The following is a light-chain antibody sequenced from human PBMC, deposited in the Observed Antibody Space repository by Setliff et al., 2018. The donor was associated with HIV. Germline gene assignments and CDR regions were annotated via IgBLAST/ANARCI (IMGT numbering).Light chain of an antibody. CDR3: CSNTGSNTYV. V-gene: IGLV2-11*01. Sequence: QSALTQPRSVSGSPGQSVTISCTGTSSDVGGYNYVSWYQQHPGKAPKLMIYDVSKRPSGVPDRFSGSKSGNTASLTISGLQTEDEADYYCCSNTGSNTYVFGTGTKVTV. CDR1: SSDVGGYNY. J-gene: IGLJ1*01. CDR2: DVS.